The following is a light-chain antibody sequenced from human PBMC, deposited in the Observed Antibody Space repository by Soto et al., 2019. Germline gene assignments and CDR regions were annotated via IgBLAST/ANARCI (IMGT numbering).Light chain of an antibody. J-gene: IGKJ1*01. CDR1: QSVSSN. Sequence: EIVMTQSPATLSVSPGETATLSCKASQSVSSNLTWYQQKPGQAPRLLIYGASNRATGIPARFSGSGSGTDFTLTISSLEPEDSAVYYCQQRSDSWTFGQGTKVDIK. CDR3: QQRSDSWT. CDR2: GAS. V-gene: IGKV3-11*01.